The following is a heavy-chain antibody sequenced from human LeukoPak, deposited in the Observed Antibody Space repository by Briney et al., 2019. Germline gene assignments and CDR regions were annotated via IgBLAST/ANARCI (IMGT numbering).Heavy chain of an antibody. Sequence: GGSPRLSCAASGFTVSSNYMSWVRQAPGKGLEWVSVIYSGGSAYYADSVKGRFTISRDKSKNTLSLQMNSLRAEDTAVYYCARSSSYDAFDIWGQGTMVTVSS. V-gene: IGHV3-66*01. CDR1: GFTVSSNY. D-gene: IGHD6-6*01. J-gene: IGHJ3*02. CDR3: ARSSSYDAFDI. CDR2: IYSGGSA.